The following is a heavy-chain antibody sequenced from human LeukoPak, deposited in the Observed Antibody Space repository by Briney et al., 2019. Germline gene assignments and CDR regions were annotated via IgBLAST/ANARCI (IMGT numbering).Heavy chain of an antibody. CDR3: AREYDFWSGYYYFDY. D-gene: IGHD3-3*01. J-gene: IGHJ4*02. CDR2: IKQDGSEK. CDR1: GFTFSSYW. V-gene: IGHV3-7*01. Sequence: PGGSLRLSCAASGFTFSSYWMSWVRQAPGKGLEWVANIKQDGSEKYYVVSVKGRFTIARDNAKNSLYLQMNSLRAEDTAVYYCAREYDFWSGYYYFDYWGQGTLVTVSS.